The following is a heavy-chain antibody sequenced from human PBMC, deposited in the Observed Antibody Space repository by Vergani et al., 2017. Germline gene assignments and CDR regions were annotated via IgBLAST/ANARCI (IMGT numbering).Heavy chain of an antibody. CDR2: ISYDGGNK. D-gene: IGHD3-16*02. Sequence: QVQLVESGGGVVQPGRSLRLSCAASGFTFNNYGMHWVRQAPGKGLEWVAVISYDGGNKYYTDSVKGRFTISRDNSKNTLYLQMNSLRAEDTAVYYCAKGLTFGGVIGYIDYWGQGTLVTVSS. J-gene: IGHJ4*02. CDR1: GFTFNNYG. V-gene: IGHV3-30*18. CDR3: AKGLTFGGVIGYIDY.